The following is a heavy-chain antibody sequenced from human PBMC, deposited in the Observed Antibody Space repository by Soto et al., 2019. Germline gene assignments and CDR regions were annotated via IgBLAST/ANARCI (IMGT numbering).Heavy chain of an antibody. CDR2: ISGSGGST. CDR3: AKDLNRGSYYGESWYYFDY. CDR1: GFTFSSYA. V-gene: IGHV3-23*01. J-gene: IGHJ4*02. D-gene: IGHD1-26*01. Sequence: PGGSLRLSCAASGFTFSSYAMSWVRQAPGKGLEWVSAISGSGGSTYYADSVKGRFTISRDNSKNTLYLQMNSLRAEDTAVYYCAKDLNRGSYYGESWYYFDYWGQATLVSVSS.